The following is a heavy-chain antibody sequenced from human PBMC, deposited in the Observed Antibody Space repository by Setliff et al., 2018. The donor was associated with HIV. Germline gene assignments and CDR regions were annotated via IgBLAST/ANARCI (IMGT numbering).Heavy chain of an antibody. D-gene: IGHD3-10*01. CDR1: GGSISSGVYC. J-gene: IGHJ6*02. V-gene: IGHV4-61*09. CDR2: IYSSGST. Sequence: SETLSLTCTVSGGSISSGVYCWSWIRQPAGKGLEWIGHIYSSGSTKYKPSLTSRVTISVDTSKNQFSLRLTSVTAADTAVYYCARESFSGGGSGSYSLRCDYYYGMDVWGQGTTVTVSS. CDR3: ARESFSGGGSGSYSLRCDYYYGMDV.